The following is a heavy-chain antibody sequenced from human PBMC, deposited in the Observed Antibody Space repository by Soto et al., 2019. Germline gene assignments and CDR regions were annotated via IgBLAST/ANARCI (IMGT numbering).Heavy chain of an antibody. V-gene: IGHV4-34*01. CDR1: GGSLSGYY. Sequence: SETLSLTCAVYGGSLSGYYWSWIRQSPGKGREWIGEINHSGSTKYNPSLKSRVTISVDTSKNQFSLKLSSVTAADTAVYYCARGLYANLIRGFDIWDQGRMVTV. D-gene: IGHD2-8*01. CDR2: INHSGST. J-gene: IGHJ3*02. CDR3: ARGLYANLIRGFDI.